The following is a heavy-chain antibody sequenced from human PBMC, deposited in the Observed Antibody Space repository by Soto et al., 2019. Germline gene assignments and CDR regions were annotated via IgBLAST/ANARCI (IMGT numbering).Heavy chain of an antibody. Sequence: SETLSLTCTVSGGSISSGDYYWSWIRQPPGKGLEWIGYIYYSGSTYYNPSLKSRVTISVDTSKNQFSLKLSSVTAADTAVYYCASAITSPRYYYDSSGYYYEGITLYYFDYWGQGTLVTVSS. CDR2: IYYSGST. J-gene: IGHJ4*02. CDR3: ASAITSPRYYYDSSGYYYEGITLYYFDY. V-gene: IGHV4-30-4*01. CDR1: GGSISSGDYY. D-gene: IGHD3-22*01.